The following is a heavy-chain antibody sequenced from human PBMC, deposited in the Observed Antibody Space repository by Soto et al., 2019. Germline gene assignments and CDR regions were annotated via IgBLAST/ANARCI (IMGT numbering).Heavy chain of an antibody. V-gene: IGHV3-33*01. Sequence: GGSLRLSCAASGFTFSSYGMHWVRQAPGKGLEWVAVIWYDGSNKYYADSVKGRFTISRDNSKNTLYLQMNSLRAEDTAVYYCARVSPPSVVYDYYGMDVWGQGTTVTVSS. CDR1: GFTFSSYG. D-gene: IGHD3-22*01. CDR2: IWYDGSNK. CDR3: ARVSPPSVVYDYYGMDV. J-gene: IGHJ6*02.